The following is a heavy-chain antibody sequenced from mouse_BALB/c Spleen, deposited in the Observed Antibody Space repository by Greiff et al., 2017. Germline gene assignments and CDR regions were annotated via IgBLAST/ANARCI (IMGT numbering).Heavy chain of an antibody. V-gene: IGHV1-5*01. J-gene: IGHJ4*01. CDR2: IYPGNSDT. CDR3: TGITTVVENAMDY. CDR1: GYTFTSYW. D-gene: IGHD1-1*01. Sequence: EVQLQQSGTVLARPGASVKMSCKASGYTFTSYWMHWVKQRPGQGLEWIGAIYPGNSDTSYNQKFKGKAKLTAVTSTSTAYMELSSLTNEDSAVYYCTGITTVVENAMDYWGQGTSVTVSS.